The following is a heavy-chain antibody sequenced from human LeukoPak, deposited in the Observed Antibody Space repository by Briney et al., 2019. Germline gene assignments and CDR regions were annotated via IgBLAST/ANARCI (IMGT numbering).Heavy chain of an antibody. CDR2: ISSSDSII. Sequence: GGSLRLSCEASGFTFSSYEMNWVRQAPGKGLEWVSYISSSDSIIYYADSVKGRFTVSRDNSKNSLYLQMNSLRAEDTAVYYCARTRLRTPYYYGSRRTTDAFDIWGQGTMVTVSS. J-gene: IGHJ3*02. CDR3: ARTRLRTPYYYGSRRTTDAFDI. V-gene: IGHV3-48*03. D-gene: IGHD3-10*01. CDR1: GFTFSSYE.